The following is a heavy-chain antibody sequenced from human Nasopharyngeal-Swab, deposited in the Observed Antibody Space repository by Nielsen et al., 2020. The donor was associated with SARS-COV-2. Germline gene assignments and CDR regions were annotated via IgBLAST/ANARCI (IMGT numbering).Heavy chain of an antibody. Sequence: GGSLRLSCAASGLTFSDYYMSWIRQAPGKGLEWVSYISSSSSYTNYADSVKGRFTISRDNAKNSLYLQMNSLRAEDTAVYYCARAYYDSEVSGYYYYYMDVWGKGTTVTVSS. CDR2: ISSSSSYT. CDR3: ARAYYDSEVSGYYYYYMDV. J-gene: IGHJ6*03. V-gene: IGHV3-11*06. CDR1: GLTFSDYY. D-gene: IGHD3-22*01.